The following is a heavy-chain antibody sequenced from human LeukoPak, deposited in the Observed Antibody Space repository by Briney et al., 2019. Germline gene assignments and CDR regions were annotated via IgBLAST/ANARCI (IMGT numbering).Heavy chain of an antibody. CDR3: TRAPYSSGWYYYYYMDV. CDR2: IRSKAYGGTT. D-gene: IGHD6-19*01. Sequence: GGSLRLSCTASGFTFGDYAMSWVRQAPGKGLEWVGFIRSKAYGGTTEYAASVKGRFTISRDDSKSIAYLQMNSLKTEDTAVYYCTRAPYSSGWYYYYYMDVWGKGTTVTISS. V-gene: IGHV3-49*04. CDR1: GFTFGDYA. J-gene: IGHJ6*03.